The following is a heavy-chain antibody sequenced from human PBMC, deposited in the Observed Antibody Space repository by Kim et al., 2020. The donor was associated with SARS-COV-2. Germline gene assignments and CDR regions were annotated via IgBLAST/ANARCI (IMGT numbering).Heavy chain of an antibody. CDR3: ARDGEYYYDSSGYSFDI. D-gene: IGHD3-22*01. Sequence: VKGRFTISRDNAKNSLYLQMNSLRAEDTAVYYCARDGEYYYDSSGYSFDIWGQGTMVTVSS. V-gene: IGHV3-11*06. J-gene: IGHJ3*02.